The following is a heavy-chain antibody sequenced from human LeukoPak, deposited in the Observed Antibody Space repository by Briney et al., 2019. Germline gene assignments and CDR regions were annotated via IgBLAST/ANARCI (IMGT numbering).Heavy chain of an antibody. V-gene: IGHV4-59*01. CDR2: IYYSGST. CDR3: ARISDTAMVKIAY. Sequence: PSETLSLTCTVSGGSISSYYWSWIRQPPGKGLEWIGYIYYSGSTNYNPSLKGRVTISVDTSKNQFSLRLSSVTAADTAVYYCARISDTAMVKIAYWGQGTLVTVSS. D-gene: IGHD5-18*01. CDR1: GGSISSYY. J-gene: IGHJ4*02.